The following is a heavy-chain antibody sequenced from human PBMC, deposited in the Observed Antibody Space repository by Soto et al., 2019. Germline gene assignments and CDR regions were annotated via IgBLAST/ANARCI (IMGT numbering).Heavy chain of an antibody. Sequence: SETLSLTCTVSGGSISSYYWSWIRQPPGKGLEWIGYIYYSGSTNYNPSLKSRVTMAVDTSKNQFSLKLSSVTAADTAVYYCARHCSGGGCYYAFDIWGQGTMVTVSS. CDR1: GGSISSYY. D-gene: IGHD2-15*01. J-gene: IGHJ3*02. V-gene: IGHV4-59*08. CDR2: IYYSGST. CDR3: ARHCSGGGCYYAFDI.